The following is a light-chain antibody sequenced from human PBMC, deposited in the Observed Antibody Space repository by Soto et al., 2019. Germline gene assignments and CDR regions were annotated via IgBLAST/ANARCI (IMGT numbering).Light chain of an antibody. J-gene: IGLJ1*01. V-gene: IGLV1-44*01. Sequence: QSVSTQPPSASGTPGQRVTISCSGSSSNIGSNTVNWYQQLPGTAPKLLIYSDNQRPSGVPDRFSASKSGTSASLAISGLQFDDEADYYCAAWDDSLNGYVFGTGTKVTVL. CDR2: SDN. CDR3: AAWDDSLNGYV. CDR1: SSNIGSNT.